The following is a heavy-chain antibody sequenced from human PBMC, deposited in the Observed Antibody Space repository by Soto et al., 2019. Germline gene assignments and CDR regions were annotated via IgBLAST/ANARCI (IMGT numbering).Heavy chain of an antibody. CDR2: LSYDATNK. D-gene: IGHD3-3*01. V-gene: IGHV3-30-3*01. J-gene: IGHJ6*02. CDR3: ARGTSHYDFWSGDYGMGV. CDR1: GFDFIYYA. Sequence: PGGSLRLSCEASGFDFIYYAIHWVRQAPGKGLEWLAVLSYDATNKYFADSVKGRFTVSRDNSKNTLYLQMNSLRPEDTGVYYCARGTSHYDFWSGDYGMGVWGQGTTVTVSS.